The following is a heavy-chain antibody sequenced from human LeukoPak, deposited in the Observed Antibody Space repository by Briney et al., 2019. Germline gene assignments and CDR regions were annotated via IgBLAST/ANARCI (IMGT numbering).Heavy chain of an antibody. J-gene: IGHJ4*02. CDR2: ISYDGSNK. D-gene: IGHD3-3*01. V-gene: IGHV3-30*04. CDR3: ARDRFDFWSGYYDY. Sequence: PGGSLRLSCTASGFTFSNYAIHWVRQAPGKGLEWVAVISYDGSNKYYADSVKGRFTISRDNSKNTLYLQMNSPRAEDTAVYYCARDRFDFWSGYYDYWGQGTLVTVSS. CDR1: GFTFSNYA.